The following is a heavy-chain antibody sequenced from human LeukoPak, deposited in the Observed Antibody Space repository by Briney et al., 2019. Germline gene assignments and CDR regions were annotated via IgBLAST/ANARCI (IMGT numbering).Heavy chain of an antibody. D-gene: IGHD3-22*01. V-gene: IGHV1-2*02. J-gene: IGHJ1*01. CDR3: AREDLYYYDSSGSEYFQH. CDR2: INSNSGGT. Sequence: ASVKVSCKASGYTFTDYYIHWVRQAPGQRLEWMGWINSNSGGTNYAQKFQGRVTMTRDTSISTAYMELSRLRSDDTAVYYCAREDLYYYDSSGSEYFQHWGQGTLVTVSS. CDR1: GYTFTDYY.